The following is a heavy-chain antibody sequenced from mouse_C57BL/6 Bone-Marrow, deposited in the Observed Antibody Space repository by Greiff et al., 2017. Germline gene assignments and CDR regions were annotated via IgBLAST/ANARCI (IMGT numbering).Heavy chain of an antibody. J-gene: IGHJ4*01. D-gene: IGHD2-4*01. CDR3: TRDNYYDYDGGYAMDY. CDR1: GFTFSSYA. Sequence: EVNVVESGEGLVKPGGSLKLSCAASGFTFSSYAMSWVRQTPEKRLEWVAYISSGGDYIYYADTVKGRFTISRDNSRNTLYLQMSSLQSEDTAMYYCTRDNYYDYDGGYAMDYWGQGTSVTVSS. V-gene: IGHV5-9-1*02. CDR2: ISSGGDYI.